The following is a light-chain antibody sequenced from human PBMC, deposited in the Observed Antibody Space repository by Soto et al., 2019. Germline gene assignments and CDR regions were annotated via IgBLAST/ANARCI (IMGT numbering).Light chain of an antibody. J-gene: IGKJ3*01. CDR1: QSVTSSY. CDR2: GAS. CDR3: QQYDTSPL. V-gene: IGKV3-20*01. Sequence: EIVLTQSPGTLSLSPGERATLSCRASQSVTSSYLAWYQQKPGQAPRLLIYGASSRATGIPDRFSGSGSGTDFTLTISRLEPEDFAFYYCQQYDTSPLFGPGTKVDIK.